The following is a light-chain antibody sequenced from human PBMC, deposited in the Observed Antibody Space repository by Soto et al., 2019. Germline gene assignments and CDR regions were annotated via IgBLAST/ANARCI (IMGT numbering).Light chain of an antibody. CDR1: SSYIGAGYD. J-gene: IGLJ3*02. CDR3: QSYDSSLSGSV. V-gene: IGLV1-40*01. Sequence: QSVLTQPPSVSGAPGQRATISCTGTSSYIGAGYDVHWYQQLPGTAPKLLIYGNSNRPSGVPDRFSGSKSGTSVSLAITGLQAEDEADYYCQSYDSSLSGSVFGGGTKLTVL. CDR2: GNS.